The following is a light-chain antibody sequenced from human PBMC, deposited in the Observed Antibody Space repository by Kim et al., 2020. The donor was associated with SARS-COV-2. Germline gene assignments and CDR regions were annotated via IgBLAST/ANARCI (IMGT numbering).Light chain of an antibody. V-gene: IGKV1-6*01. Sequence: SASVGDRVTITCRASQYLRNDLGLYQQKPGKAPKLLIYAASTVQSGVPSRFSGSGSGTDFTLTISSLQPEDFATYYCLQDYNYPRTFGQGTKLEI. CDR1: QYLRND. CDR3: LQDYNYPRT. J-gene: IGKJ2*01. CDR2: AAS.